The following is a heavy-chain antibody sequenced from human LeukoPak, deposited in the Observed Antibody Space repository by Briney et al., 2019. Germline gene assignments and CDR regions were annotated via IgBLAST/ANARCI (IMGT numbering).Heavy chain of an antibody. D-gene: IGHD2-21*01. CDR2: SRRSDDGK. CDR1: GLSLNNYA. CDR3: AKAPVTSCRGAFCYPFDY. J-gene: IGHJ4*01. Sequence: SLRLSSTPSGLSLNNYAMSWDRHVPGEGMGWVSASRRSDDGKTYAEYVRGRFTISRDTSKNTVYLQMNSLRVEDAGVYYCAKAPVTSCRGAFCYPFDYWGPGTLVTVSS. V-gene: IGHV3-23*01.